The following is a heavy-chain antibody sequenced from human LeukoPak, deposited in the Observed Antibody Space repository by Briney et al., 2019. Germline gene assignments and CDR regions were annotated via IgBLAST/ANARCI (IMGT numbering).Heavy chain of an antibody. CDR3: ARAGYDSGGYYFDY. CDR1: GGSISSSFYY. V-gene: IGHV4-39*06. J-gene: IGHJ4*02. CDR2: ISYSGST. Sequence: SETLSLTCTVSGGSISSSFYYWGWIRQPPGKGLEWIGTISYSGSTYYNPSLKSRVTISVDTSKNQFALKLSSVTAADTALYYCARAGYDSGGYYFDYWGQGTLVTVSS. D-gene: IGHD3-22*01.